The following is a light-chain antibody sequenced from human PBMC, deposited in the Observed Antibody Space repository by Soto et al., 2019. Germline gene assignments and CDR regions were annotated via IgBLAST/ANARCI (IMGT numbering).Light chain of an antibody. CDR3: QQYAYWPET. J-gene: IGKJ1*01. Sequence: EVMMTQFHETVSVTPGAPFTLSGGASQSVRTNLAWYQQRPGQAPRLLIHYSSTRATDVPARFSGSGSGTNFTLAISSLQSEEFAVYFCQQYAYWPETVGQGTKVDIK. CDR2: YSS. CDR1: QSVRTN. V-gene: IGKV3D-15*01.